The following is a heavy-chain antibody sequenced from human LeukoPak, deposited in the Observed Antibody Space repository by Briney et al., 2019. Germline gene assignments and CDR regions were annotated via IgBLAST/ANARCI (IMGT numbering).Heavy chain of an antibody. D-gene: IGHD6-13*01. Sequence: GGSLRLSCAASGFTFSGSALHWVRQASGKGLEWVGRIRSTANGYATAYAASVKGRFTISRDDSKNTAYLQMNSLKTEDTAVYYCTSRIAAAGIDYWGQGTLVTVSS. CDR3: TSRIAAAGIDY. CDR2: IRSTANGYAT. J-gene: IGHJ4*02. CDR1: GFTFSGSA. V-gene: IGHV3-73*01.